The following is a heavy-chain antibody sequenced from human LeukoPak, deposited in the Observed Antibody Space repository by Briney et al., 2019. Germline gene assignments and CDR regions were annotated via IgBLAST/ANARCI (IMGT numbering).Heavy chain of an antibody. J-gene: IGHJ4*02. V-gene: IGHV4-39*07. D-gene: IGHD1-1*01. CDR1: GGSISSSSYY. CDR2: IYYSGNT. CDR3: ARGDNWNDFDY. Sequence: SETLSLTCTVSGGSISSSSYYWGWIRQPPGKGLEWIGSIYYSGNTYYNSSLKSRVTISVDTSNNQFSLKLSSVTAADTAVYYCARGDNWNDFDYWGQGTLVTVSS.